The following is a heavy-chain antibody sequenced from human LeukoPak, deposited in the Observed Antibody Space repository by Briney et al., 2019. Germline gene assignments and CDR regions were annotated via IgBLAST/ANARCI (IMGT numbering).Heavy chain of an antibody. V-gene: IGHV4-61*09. CDR3: ASTFYYYDISGSYYDYFQH. D-gene: IGHD3-22*01. CDR1: GGSISSGTYY. J-gene: IGHJ1*01. CDR2: IYTSGTT. Sequence: SETLSLTCTVSGGSISSGTYYWSWIRQPAGKGLEWIGHIYTSGTTNYNPSLKSRVTISVDTSKNQFSLKLSSVTAADTAVYFCASTFYYYDISGSYYDYFQHWGQGTLLTVSS.